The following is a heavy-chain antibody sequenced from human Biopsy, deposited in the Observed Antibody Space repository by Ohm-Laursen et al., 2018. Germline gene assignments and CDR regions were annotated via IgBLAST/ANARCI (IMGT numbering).Heavy chain of an antibody. CDR1: GFTFRTYG. CDR2: ISYDQITK. Sequence: SLRLSCTASGFTFRTYGMHWVRLAPGKGLEWVAVISYDQITKHYADSVRGRFTISRDNSKNTLYLQVNSLRAEDTAVYYCAKDLSVYYYYGIDVRGQGTTVPVSS. J-gene: IGHJ6*02. D-gene: IGHD5/OR15-5a*01. V-gene: IGHV3-30*18. CDR3: AKDLSVYYYYGIDV.